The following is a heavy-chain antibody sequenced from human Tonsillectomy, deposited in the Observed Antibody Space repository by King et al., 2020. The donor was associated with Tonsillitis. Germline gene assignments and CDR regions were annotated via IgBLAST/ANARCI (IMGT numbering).Heavy chain of an antibody. CDR1: GFSFSSYG. V-gene: IGHV3-30*18. D-gene: IGHD1-1*01. Sequence: VQLVESGGGVVQPGRSLRLSCAASGFSFSSYGMHWVRQAPGKGLEWVALISFDGRNKYYADSVKGRFTISRDNSKNTPYVQMNSLRVEDTAVYSCAKDLYTAVHDAFDIWGQGTMVTVSS. CDR2: ISFDGRNK. CDR3: AKDLYTAVHDAFDI. J-gene: IGHJ3*02.